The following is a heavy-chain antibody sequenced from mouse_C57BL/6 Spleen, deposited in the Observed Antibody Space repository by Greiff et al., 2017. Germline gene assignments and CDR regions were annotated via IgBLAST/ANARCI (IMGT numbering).Heavy chain of an antibody. CDR1: GFTFSSYA. Sequence: DVQLVESGGGLVKPGGSLKLSCAASGFTFSSYAMSWVRQTPEKRLEWVATISDGGSLTYYPDNVKGRFTISRDNAKNNLYLQMSHLKSEDTAMYYCARTANWDWFAYWGQGTLVTVSA. D-gene: IGHD4-1*01. CDR2: ISDGGSLT. J-gene: IGHJ3*01. CDR3: ARTANWDWFAY. V-gene: IGHV5-4*01.